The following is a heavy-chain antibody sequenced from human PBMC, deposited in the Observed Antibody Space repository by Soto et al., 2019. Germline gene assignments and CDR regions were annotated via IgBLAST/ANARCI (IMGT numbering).Heavy chain of an antibody. CDR3: ARGYCSGGSCYRYYFDY. CDR2: INHSGST. V-gene: IGHV4-34*01. D-gene: IGHD2-15*01. Sequence: SETLSLTCALYGGSFSGYYWSWIRQPPGKGLEWIGEINHSGSTNYSPSLKSRVTISVDTSKNQFSLKLSSVTAADTAVYYCARGYCSGGSCYRYYFDYWGQGTLVTVSS. J-gene: IGHJ4*02. CDR1: GGSFSGYY.